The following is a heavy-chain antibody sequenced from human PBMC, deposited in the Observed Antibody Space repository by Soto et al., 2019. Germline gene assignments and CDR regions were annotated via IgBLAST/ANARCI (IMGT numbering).Heavy chain of an antibody. V-gene: IGHV4-30-4*01. CDR2: IYYTGST. D-gene: IGHD3-10*01. Sequence: QVQLQESGPRLVKPSQTLSLTCTVSGGSISSGDYYWSWIRQPPGKGLEWIGYIYYTGSTYYNPSLKSXXTXSXXTSKNQFSLKLNSVTAADTAVYYCARYYPTPGLDYWGQGTLVTVSS. CDR3: ARYYPTPGLDY. J-gene: IGHJ4*02. CDR1: GGSISSGDYY.